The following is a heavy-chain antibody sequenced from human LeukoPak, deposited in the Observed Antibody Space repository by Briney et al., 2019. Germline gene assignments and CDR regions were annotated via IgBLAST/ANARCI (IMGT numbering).Heavy chain of an antibody. CDR2: ISSSSSYL. V-gene: IGHV3-21*01. CDR3: ASSVSGSYYPPDAFDS. D-gene: IGHD1-26*01. Sequence: GGSLRLSCAASGFTFSRFRVIGVRQAPGKGLEWVSSISSSSSYLHYADSVKGRFTISRDNAKNPLYLQMNSLRAEDTAVYYCASSVSGSYYPPDAFDSWGQRTMVTASS. CDR1: GFTFSRFR. J-gene: IGHJ3*02.